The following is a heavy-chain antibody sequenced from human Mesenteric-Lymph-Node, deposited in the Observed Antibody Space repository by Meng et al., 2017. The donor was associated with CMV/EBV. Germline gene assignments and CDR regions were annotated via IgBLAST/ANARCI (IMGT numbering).Heavy chain of an antibody. D-gene: IGHD6-13*01. Sequence: ASVKVSCKASGYTFTSYDINWVRQATGQGLEWMGWMNPNSGNTGYAQKFQGRVTMTRDTSISTAYMELSRLRSDDTAVYYCARIGARIIAAAGTSGVDYWGQGTLVTVSS. CDR2: MNPNSGNT. CDR3: ARIGARIIAAAGTSGVDY. CDR1: GYTFTSYD. J-gene: IGHJ4*02. V-gene: IGHV1-8*01.